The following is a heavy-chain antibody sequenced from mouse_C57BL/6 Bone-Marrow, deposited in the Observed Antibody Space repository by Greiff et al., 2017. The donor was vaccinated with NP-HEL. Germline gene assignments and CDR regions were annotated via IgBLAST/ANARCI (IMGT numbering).Heavy chain of an antibody. CDR2: INPNNGGT. CDR1: GYTFTDYN. D-gene: IGHD1-1*01. CDR3: ARRREVRGSSPYWYFDV. J-gene: IGHJ1*03. V-gene: IGHV1-18*01. Sequence: VQLQQSGPELVKPGASVKIPCKASGYTFTDYNMDWVKQSHGKSLEWIGDINPNNGGTIYNQKFKGKATLTVDKSSSTAYMELRSLTSEDTAVYYCARRREVRGSSPYWYFDVWGTGTTVTVSS.